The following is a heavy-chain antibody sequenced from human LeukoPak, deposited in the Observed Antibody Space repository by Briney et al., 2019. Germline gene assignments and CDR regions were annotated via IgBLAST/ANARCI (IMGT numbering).Heavy chain of an antibody. CDR1: SGSISSYY. Sequence: PSETLSLTCTVSSGSISSYYWSWIRQPPGKGLEWIGYIYYSGSTNYNPSLKSRVTISVDTSKNQFSLKLSSVTAADTAVYYCARHYYDHWRGPFDYWGQGTLVTVSS. CDR2: IYYSGST. J-gene: IGHJ4*02. D-gene: IGHD3-22*01. V-gene: IGHV4-59*08. CDR3: ARHYYDHWRGPFDY.